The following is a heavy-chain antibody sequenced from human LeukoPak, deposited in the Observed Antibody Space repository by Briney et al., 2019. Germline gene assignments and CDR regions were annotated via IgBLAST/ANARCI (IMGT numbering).Heavy chain of an antibody. CDR2: IYYRGST. J-gene: IGHJ4*02. V-gene: IGHV4-59*08. Sequence: SETLSLTCTVSGGSISSYYWSWIRQPPGKGLEWIGYIYYRGSTNYNPSLKSRVTISVDTSKNQFSLKLSSVTAADTAVYYCARHIGRMEGIAVIGSFDYWGQGTPVTVSS. CDR1: GGSISSYY. CDR3: ARHIGRMEGIAVIGSFDY. D-gene: IGHD6-19*01.